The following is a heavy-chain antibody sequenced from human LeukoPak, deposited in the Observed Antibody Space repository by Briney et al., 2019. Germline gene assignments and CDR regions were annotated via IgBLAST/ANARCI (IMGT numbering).Heavy chain of an antibody. D-gene: IGHD3-10*01. CDR2: ISYDGSNK. J-gene: IGHJ3*02. Sequence: GGSLRLSCAASGITFSSHGMHWVRQAPGKGLEWVAVISYDGSNKYYADSVKGRFTISRDNSKNTLYLQMNSLRAEDTAVYYCAVIWFGELLAFDIWGQGTMVTVSS. V-gene: IGHV3-30*03. CDR1: GITFSSHG. CDR3: AVIWFGELLAFDI.